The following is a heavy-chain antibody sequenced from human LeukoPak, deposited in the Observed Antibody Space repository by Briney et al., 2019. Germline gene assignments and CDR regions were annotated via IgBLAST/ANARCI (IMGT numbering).Heavy chain of an antibody. CDR2: IYSSGST. CDR3: ARRRFVRGPDVVNPFDY. V-gene: IGHV4-39*01. Sequence: PSETLSLTCTVSGASISGSGYYWGWIRQPPGKGLEWIGSIYSSGSTYYNASLQSRVTISIETSKNQFSLKLSSVTAADTAVYYCARRRFVRGPDVVNPFDYWGQGTLVTVSS. D-gene: IGHD2-8*01. CDR1: GASISGSGYY. J-gene: IGHJ4*02.